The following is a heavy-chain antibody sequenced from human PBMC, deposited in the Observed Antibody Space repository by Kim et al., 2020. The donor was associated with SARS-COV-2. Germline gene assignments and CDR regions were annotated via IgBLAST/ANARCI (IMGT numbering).Heavy chain of an antibody. CDR3: AKAKYYYDSSGYYEAFDI. J-gene: IGHJ3*02. V-gene: IGHV3-30*02. Sequence: KGRFTISRDNSKNTLYLQMNSLRAEDTAVYYCAKAKYYYDSSGYYEAFDIWGQGTMVTVSS. D-gene: IGHD3-22*01.